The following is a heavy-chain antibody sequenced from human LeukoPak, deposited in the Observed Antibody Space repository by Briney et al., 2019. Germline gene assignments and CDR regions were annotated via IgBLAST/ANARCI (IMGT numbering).Heavy chain of an antibody. D-gene: IGHD2-2*02. CDR3: ARTGCSSTSCYKYYFDY. V-gene: IGHV3-30*04. J-gene: IGHJ4*02. CDR2: ISYDGSNK. Sequence: PGRSLRLSCAASGFTFSSYAMHWVRQAPGKGLEWVAVISYDGSNKYYADSVKGRFTTSRDNSKNTLYLQMNSLRAEDTAVYYCARTGCSSTSCYKYYFDYWGQGTLVTVSS. CDR1: GFTFSSYA.